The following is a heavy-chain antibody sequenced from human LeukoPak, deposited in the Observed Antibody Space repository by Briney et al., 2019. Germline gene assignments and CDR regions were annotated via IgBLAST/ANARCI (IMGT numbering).Heavy chain of an antibody. D-gene: IGHD5-18*01. CDR1: GFTFSTHC. J-gene: IGHJ4*02. CDR2: INGDGSST. V-gene: IGHV3-74*03. Sequence: GGSLRLSCAASGFTFSTHCMHWVRQDPGKGLVWVSRINGDGSSTTYADSVKGRFIISRDNAKNMLYLQMNSLSAEDTAVYYCARVLRVGYSWGHFDYWGQGTLVTVSS. CDR3: ARVLRVGYSWGHFDY.